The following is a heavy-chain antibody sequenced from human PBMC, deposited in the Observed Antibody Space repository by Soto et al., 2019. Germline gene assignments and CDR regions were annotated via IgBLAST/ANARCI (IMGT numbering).Heavy chain of an antibody. CDR1: GYSFINYW. V-gene: IGHV5-51*01. CDR2: IYPGDSDT. Sequence: GESLKISCKGSGYSFINYWIGWVRQMPGKGLEWMGIIYPGDSDTRYSPSFQGQVTISADKSISTAYLQWSSLKASDTAMYYCARGTFGISPLNDYWGQGTLVTVSS. J-gene: IGHJ4*02. D-gene: IGHD3-16*01. CDR3: ARGTFGISPLNDY.